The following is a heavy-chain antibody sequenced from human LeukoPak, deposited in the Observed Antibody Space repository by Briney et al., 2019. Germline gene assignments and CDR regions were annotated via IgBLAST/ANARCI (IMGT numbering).Heavy chain of an antibody. V-gene: IGHV1-2*02. D-gene: IGHD3-10*01. CDR1: GYTFTGYY. CDR2: INPNSGGT. J-gene: IGHJ4*02. Sequence: ASVKVSCKASGYTFTGYYMHWVRQAPGQGLEWMGWINPNSGGTNYAQKFQGRVTMTRDTSISTAYMELSRLRSDDTAVYYCAREDMVRGAIIMGIDYWGQGTLATVSS. CDR3: AREDMVRGAIIMGIDY.